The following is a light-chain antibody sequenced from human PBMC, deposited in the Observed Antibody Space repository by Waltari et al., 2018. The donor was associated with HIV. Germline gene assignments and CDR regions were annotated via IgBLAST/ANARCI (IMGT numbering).Light chain of an antibody. Sequence: QSVLTQPHSVSAAPGQTVTISCSGSSSNIRSHSVSWYQQFQGTATKLLIYDNNKRPSGIPDRFSGSKSGTSATVGITGLQTGDEADYYCGTWDSSLSAVFGGGTKLTVL. CDR2: DNN. CDR3: GTWDSSLSAV. CDR1: SSNIRSHS. J-gene: IGLJ3*02. V-gene: IGLV1-51*01.